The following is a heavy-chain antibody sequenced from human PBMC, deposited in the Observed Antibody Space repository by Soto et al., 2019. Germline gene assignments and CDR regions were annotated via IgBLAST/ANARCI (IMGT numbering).Heavy chain of an antibody. D-gene: IGHD6-19*01. Sequence: QVQLVESGGGVVQPGRSLRLSCAASGFTFSSYAMHWVRQAPGKGLEWVAVISYDGSNKYYADSVKGRFTISRDNSKNTLYLQMNSLRAEDTAVYYSARQRSSGWYHWFDPWGQGTLVTVSS. CDR1: GFTFSSYA. V-gene: IGHV3-30-3*01. CDR2: ISYDGSNK. J-gene: IGHJ5*02. CDR3: ARQRSSGWYHWFDP.